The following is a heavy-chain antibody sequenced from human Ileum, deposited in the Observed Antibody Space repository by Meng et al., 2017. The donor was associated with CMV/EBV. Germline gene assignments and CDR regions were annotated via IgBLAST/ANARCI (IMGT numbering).Heavy chain of an antibody. D-gene: IGHD6-13*01. J-gene: IGHJ4*02. CDR2: ISHDGKHK. Sequence: GESLKISCAASGFTFSDYPIHWVRLAPGKGLEGVAVISHDGKHKYYGDSMKGRVTISRDNSKDTLFLQMDSLRPDDTATYYCATNIATAGLDHWGQGTLVTFSS. V-gene: IGHV3-30*04. CDR3: ATNIATAGLDH. CDR1: GFTFSDYP.